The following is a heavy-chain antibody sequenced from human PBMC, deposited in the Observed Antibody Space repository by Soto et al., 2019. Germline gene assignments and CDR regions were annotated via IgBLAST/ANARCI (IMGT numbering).Heavy chain of an antibody. D-gene: IGHD5-12*01. V-gene: IGHV3-30*18. Sequence: QVQLVESGGGVVQPGRSLRLSCAASGFTFSSYGMHWVRQAPGKGLEWEAVISYDGSNKYYADSVKGRFTISRDNSKNTLYLQMNSLRAEDTAVYYYAKGITGVATWGYWGQGTLVTVSS. CDR2: ISYDGSNK. CDR1: GFTFSSYG. J-gene: IGHJ4*02. CDR3: AKGITGVATWGY.